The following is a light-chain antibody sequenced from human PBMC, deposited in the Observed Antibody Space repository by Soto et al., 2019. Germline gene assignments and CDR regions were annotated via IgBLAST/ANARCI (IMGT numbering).Light chain of an antibody. Sequence: ALTQPRSVSGSLGHSVTISCSGTSYNYVSWYQHPPGKAPRLIIYDFTKRPSGVPDRFSASKSGSVASLTISGLQADDEADYYCSSLLPSEILLFGGGTKLTVL. CDR3: SSLLPSEILL. V-gene: IGLV2-11*01. J-gene: IGLJ2*01. CDR2: DFT. CDR1: SYNY.